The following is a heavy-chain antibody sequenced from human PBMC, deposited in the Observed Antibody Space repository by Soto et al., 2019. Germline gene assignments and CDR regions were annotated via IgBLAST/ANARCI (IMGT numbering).Heavy chain of an antibody. CDR3: ATLLEEVKDAQDAFDI. J-gene: IGHJ3*02. CDR2: IVVGSGNT. D-gene: IGHD3-10*01. Sequence: ASVKVSCKASGFTFTSSATQWVRQARGQRLEWIGWIVVGSGNTNYAQKFQERVTITRDMSTSTAYMELSSLRSEDTAVYYCATLLEEVKDAQDAFDIWGQGTMVTVSS. V-gene: IGHV1-58*02. CDR1: GFTFTSSA.